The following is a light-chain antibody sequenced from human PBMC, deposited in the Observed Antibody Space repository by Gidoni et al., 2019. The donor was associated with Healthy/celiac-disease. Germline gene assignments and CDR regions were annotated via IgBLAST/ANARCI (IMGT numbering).Light chain of an antibody. J-gene: IGKJ1*01. CDR3: MQALQTPWT. CDR1: QGLLHSNGYNY. V-gene: IGKV2-28*01. Sequence: DIVVTQSPLSLPVTAGEPTSNSCRSRQGLLHSNGYNYLDWYLQKPGQAPQLLIYLGSNRDSGVPDRFSGSGSGTDFTLKISRVEAEDVGVYYCMQALQTPWTFGQGTKVEIK. CDR2: LGS.